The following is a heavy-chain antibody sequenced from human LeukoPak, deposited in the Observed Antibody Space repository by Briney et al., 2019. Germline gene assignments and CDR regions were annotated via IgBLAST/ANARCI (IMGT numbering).Heavy chain of an antibody. J-gene: IGHJ4*02. CDR3: ARGRLSAMDY. D-gene: IGHD5-18*01. Sequence: SETLSLTCAVYGGSFSGYYWSWIRLPPGKGLEWIGEINHSGSTNYNPSLKSRVTISVDTSKNQFSLKLSSVTAADTAVYYCARGRLSAMDYWGQRTLVTVSS. CDR2: INHSGST. CDR1: GGSFSGYY. V-gene: IGHV4-34*01.